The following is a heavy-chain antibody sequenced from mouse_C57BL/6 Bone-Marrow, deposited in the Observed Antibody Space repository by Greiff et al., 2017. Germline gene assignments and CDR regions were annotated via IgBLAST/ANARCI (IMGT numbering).Heavy chain of an antibody. J-gene: IGHJ3*01. Sequence: VQLQQSGPELVKPGASVKIPSKASGYTFTDYNMDWVKQSHGKSLEWIGDINPNNGGTIYNQKFKGKATLTVDKSSSTAYMELRSLTSEDTAVYYCARTRRSWFAYWGQGTLVTVSA. V-gene: IGHV1-18*01. CDR2: INPNNGGT. CDR1: GYTFTDYN. CDR3: ARTRRSWFAY.